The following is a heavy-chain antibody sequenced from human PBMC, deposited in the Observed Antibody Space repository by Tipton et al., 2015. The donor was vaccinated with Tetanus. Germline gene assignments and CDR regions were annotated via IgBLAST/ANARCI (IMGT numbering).Heavy chain of an antibody. V-gene: IGHV3-33*01. CDR1: GFSLNDYG. D-gene: IGHD3-22*01. J-gene: IGHJ6*02. CDR2: TWYDGRNK. CDR3: ARDGPYYSDTGNDSPFYGMDV. Sequence: AASGFSLNDYGTHWVRQAPGKGLEWVAVTWYDGRNKYYADSVKGRFTISRDSSKNTLYLQMNSLRAEDTAVYYCARDGPYYSDTGNDSPFYGMDVWGQGTTVTVSS.